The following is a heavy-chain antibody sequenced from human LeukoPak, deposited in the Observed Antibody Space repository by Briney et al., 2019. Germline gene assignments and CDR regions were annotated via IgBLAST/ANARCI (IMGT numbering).Heavy chain of an antibody. V-gene: IGHV4-59*01. Sequence: KASETLSLTCTVSGGSISSYYWSWIRQPPGKGLEWIGYIYHSGSTNYNPSLKSRVTISVDTSKNQFSLKLSSVTAADTAVYYCARGRDGYNYDWGQGTLVTVSS. CDR3: ARGRDGYNYD. CDR2: IYHSGST. CDR1: GGSISSYY. D-gene: IGHD5-24*01. J-gene: IGHJ4*02.